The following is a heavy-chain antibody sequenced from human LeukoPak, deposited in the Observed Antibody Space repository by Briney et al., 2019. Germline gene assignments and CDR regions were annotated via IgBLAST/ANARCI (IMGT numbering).Heavy chain of an antibody. V-gene: IGHV3-53*01. CDR1: GFTVSSNY. J-gene: IGHJ4*02. D-gene: IGHD4-23*01. CDR2: IYSGGST. Sequence: PGGSLRLSCAASGFTVSSNYMSWVRQAPGKGLEWVSVIYSGGSTYYADSVKGRFTISRDNSKNTLYLQMNSLRAEDTAVYYCARDVVDDDYGGSSGSLGFGYWGQGTLVTVSS. CDR3: ARDVVDDDYGGSSGSLGFGY.